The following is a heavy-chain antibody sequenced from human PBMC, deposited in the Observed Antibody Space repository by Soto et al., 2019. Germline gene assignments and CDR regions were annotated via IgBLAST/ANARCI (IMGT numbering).Heavy chain of an antibody. CDR1: GFTFSSYA. Sequence: GGSLRLSCAASGFTFSSYAMSWVRQAPGKGLEWVSAISGSGGSTYYADSVRGRFTISRDNTKNTLYLQMNSLRAEDTAVYYCAKVGGPSTLAYYYYGMDVWGQGTTVTVSS. J-gene: IGHJ6*02. V-gene: IGHV3-23*01. D-gene: IGHD3-16*01. CDR2: ISGSGGST. CDR3: AKVGGPSTLAYYYYGMDV.